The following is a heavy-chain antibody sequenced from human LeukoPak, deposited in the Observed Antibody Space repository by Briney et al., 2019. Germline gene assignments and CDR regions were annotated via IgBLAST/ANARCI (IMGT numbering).Heavy chain of an antibody. CDR2: ISSDGVTT. Sequence: GRSLRLSCAASGFTFSSYAMHWVRQAPGRGLEWISLISSDGVTTHYADSVKGRFTISRDNTKNSLFLQMYSLRAEDTAFYYCAKALFGASWYMGSWGQGTLVTVSS. J-gene: IGHJ5*02. V-gene: IGHV3-43D*04. CDR3: AKALFGASWYMGS. CDR1: GFTFSSYA. D-gene: IGHD6-13*01.